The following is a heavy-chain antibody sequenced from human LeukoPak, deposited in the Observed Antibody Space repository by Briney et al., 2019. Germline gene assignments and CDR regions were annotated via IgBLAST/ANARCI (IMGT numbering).Heavy chain of an antibody. D-gene: IGHD1-26*01. CDR2: IDPNSGDT. V-gene: IGHV1-2*02. Sequence: GASVKVSCKASGYTFTGYYMHWVRQAPGQGLEWMGWIDPNSGDTNYVQKFQGRVTMTRDTSISTAYMELSRLRSDDTAVYYCARDIVGATPSGYWGQGTLVTVSS. CDR1: GYTFTGYY. J-gene: IGHJ4*02. CDR3: ARDIVGATPSGY.